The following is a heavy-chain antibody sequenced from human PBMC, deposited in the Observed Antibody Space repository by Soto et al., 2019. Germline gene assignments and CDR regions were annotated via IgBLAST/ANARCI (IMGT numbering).Heavy chain of an antibody. Sequence: GGSLRLSCAASGCTFSSYWMHWVRQAPGKGLVWVSRINSDGSSTSYADSVKGRFTISRDNAKNTLYLQMNSLRAEDTAVYYCARRNRILSVDYWGQGTLVTVSS. D-gene: IGHD2-15*01. CDR1: GCTFSSYW. V-gene: IGHV3-74*01. J-gene: IGHJ4*02. CDR3: ARRNRILSVDY. CDR2: INSDGSST.